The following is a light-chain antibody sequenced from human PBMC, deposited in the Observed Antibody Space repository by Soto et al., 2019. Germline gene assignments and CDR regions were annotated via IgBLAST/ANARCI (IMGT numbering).Light chain of an antibody. V-gene: IGKV3-11*01. CDR2: DAS. Sequence: EIVLTQSPATLSLSPGERATLSCRASQSVSSYLAWYQQKPGQAPRLLIYDASNRATGIPARFSGSGSGTDFTLTISSLEPEDFAVYYCQQSSKWPLTFGGGTKVELK. J-gene: IGKJ4*01. CDR3: QQSSKWPLT. CDR1: QSVSSY.